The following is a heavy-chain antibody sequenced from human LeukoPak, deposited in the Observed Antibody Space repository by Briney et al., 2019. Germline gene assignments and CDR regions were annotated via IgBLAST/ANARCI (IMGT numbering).Heavy chain of an antibody. J-gene: IGHJ5*02. CDR1: GYTFTNYN. CDR2: INPNSGRA. D-gene: IGHD3-22*01. V-gene: IGHV1-8*01. CDR3: VRVYHDGSFESGNWFDP. Sequence: ASVKVSCKASGYTFTNYNIDWVRQATGQGLEWMGWINPNSGRAGCVQKFQGRVNITRDTSISTAYMELSSLRSEDTAVYYCVRVYHDGSFESGNWFDPWGQGTPVTVSS.